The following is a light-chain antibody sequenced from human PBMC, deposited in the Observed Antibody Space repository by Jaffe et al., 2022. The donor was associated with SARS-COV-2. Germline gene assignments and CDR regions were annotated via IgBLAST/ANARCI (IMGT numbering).Light chain of an antibody. CDR2: GTS. J-gene: IGKJ4*01. V-gene: IGKV3-20*01. CDR3: QHYGELPLT. CDR1: QTVKSGY. Sequence: EIVLAQSPGTLSLSPGERATLSCRASQTVKSGYLAWYQQKPGQTPRLLIYGTSTRATGIPDRFRGSGSGTDFTLTISSLEPEDFAVYYCQHYGELPLTFGGGTKVEI.